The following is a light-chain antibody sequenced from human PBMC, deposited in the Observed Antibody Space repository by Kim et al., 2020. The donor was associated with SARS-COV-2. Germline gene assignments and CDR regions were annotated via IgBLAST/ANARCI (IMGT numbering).Light chain of an antibody. CDR1: SNKVDNQG. CDR2: RDN. J-gene: IGLJ3*02. Sequence: QTSTVTCTGNSNKVDNQGAAGLQQRQGHPPELVSYRDNDRPSGISERFSASRSGNTASLPITRLQPEDEADYDCLAWDISLSAWMFGGGTQLTVL. CDR3: LAWDISLSAWM. V-gene: IGLV10-54*01.